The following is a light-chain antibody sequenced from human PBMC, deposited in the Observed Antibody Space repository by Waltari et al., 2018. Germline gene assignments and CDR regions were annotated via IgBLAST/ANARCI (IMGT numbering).Light chain of an antibody. J-gene: IGLJ3*02. CDR1: GSAIADSDF. CDR3: TSQTLDGVVL. V-gene: IGLV2-14*03. CDR2: DVT. Sequence: QSALTQPASVSGSPGQSITISCTGIGSAIADSDFLFWYHHLPGKAPRVIIYDVTNRPSGISGRFSASKSANTASLTISGLQPEDEGDYYCTSQTLDGVVLFGGGTQVTVL.